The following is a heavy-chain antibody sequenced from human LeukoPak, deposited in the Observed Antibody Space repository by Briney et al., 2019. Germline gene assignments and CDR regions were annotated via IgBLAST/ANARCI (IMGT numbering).Heavy chain of an antibody. CDR1: GFIFRNYG. CDR2: IRNGGGNGKNLE. V-gene: IGHV3-30*02. Sequence: PGGSLRLSCAASGFIFRNYGIHWVRQTPGKGREWVAFIRNGGGNGKNLEYYTDSVRGRFIISRDNSKNSLYLQMNRLKPEDTAMYFCAKSRAPTADPDAFDVWGQGTMVTVSS. J-gene: IGHJ3*01. D-gene: IGHD1-14*01. CDR3: AKSRAPTADPDAFDV.